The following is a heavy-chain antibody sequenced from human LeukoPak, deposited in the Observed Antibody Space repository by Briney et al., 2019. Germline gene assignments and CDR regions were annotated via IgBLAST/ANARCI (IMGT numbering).Heavy chain of an antibody. CDR2: IYHSGST. D-gene: IGHD6-19*01. Sequence: PSETLSLTCTVSGYSISSGYYWGWIRQPPGKGLEWIGSIYHSGSTYYNPSLKSRVTISVDTSKNQFSLKLSSVTAADTAVYYCATYSSGWYDHWGQGTLVTVSS. J-gene: IGHJ5*02. CDR3: ATYSSGWYDH. V-gene: IGHV4-38-2*02. CDR1: GYSISSGYY.